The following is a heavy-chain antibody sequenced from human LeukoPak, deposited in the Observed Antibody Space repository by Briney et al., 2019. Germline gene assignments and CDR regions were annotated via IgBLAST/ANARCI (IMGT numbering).Heavy chain of an antibody. V-gene: IGHV3-23*01. CDR3: ARAGELRFGEPNWFDP. CDR2: ISGSGGST. D-gene: IGHD3-16*01. J-gene: IGHJ5*02. CDR1: GFTFSSYA. Sequence: GGSLRLSCAASGFTFSSYAMSWVRQAPGKGLEWVSAISGSGGSTYYADSVKGRFTISRDNSKNTLYLQMNSLRAEDTAVYYCARAGELRFGEPNWFDPWGQGTLVTVSS.